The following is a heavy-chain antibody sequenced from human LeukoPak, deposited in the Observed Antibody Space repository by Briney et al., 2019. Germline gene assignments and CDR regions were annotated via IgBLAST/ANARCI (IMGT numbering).Heavy chain of an antibody. CDR1: GYTFTGYY. CDR3: ARDPSRWELQTDY. Sequence: ASVKVSCKASGYTFTGYYMHWVRQAPGQGLEWMGWINPNSGGTNYAQKFQGRVTMTRDTSISTAYMELSRLRSDDTAVYYCARDPSRWELQTDYWGQGTLVTVSS. J-gene: IGHJ4*02. V-gene: IGHV1-2*02. D-gene: IGHD1-26*01. CDR2: INPNSGGT.